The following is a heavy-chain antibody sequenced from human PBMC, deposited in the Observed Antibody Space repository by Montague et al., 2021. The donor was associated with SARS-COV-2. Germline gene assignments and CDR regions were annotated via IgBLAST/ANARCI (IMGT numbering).Heavy chain of an antibody. CDR2: IYYSGST. CDR3: ARFPTSYYYDSKAAPATPDASDI. V-gene: IGHV4-39*01. D-gene: IGHD3-22*01. J-gene: IGHJ3*02. Sequence: SETLSLTCTVSGGSISSSSYYWGWIRQPPGKGLEWIGSIYYSGSTYYNPSLKSRVTISVDTSKNQFSLKLSSVTAADTAVYYCARFPTSYYYDSKAAPATPDASDIWGQGTMATVSS. CDR1: GGSISSSSYY.